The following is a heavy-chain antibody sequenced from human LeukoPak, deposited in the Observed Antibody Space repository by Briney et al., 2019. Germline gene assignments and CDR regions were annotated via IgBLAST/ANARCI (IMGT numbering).Heavy chain of an antibody. Sequence: GASVKVSCKASGYTFTSYGISWVRQAPGPGLEWMGWMNPNSGNTGYAQKFQGKVTITRNTSISTAYMELSSLRSEDTAVYYCARGRSIAARGDYYMDVWGKGTTVAVSS. CDR3: ARGRSIAARGDYYMDV. CDR2: MNPNSGNT. J-gene: IGHJ6*03. V-gene: IGHV1-8*03. D-gene: IGHD6-6*01. CDR1: GYTFTSYG.